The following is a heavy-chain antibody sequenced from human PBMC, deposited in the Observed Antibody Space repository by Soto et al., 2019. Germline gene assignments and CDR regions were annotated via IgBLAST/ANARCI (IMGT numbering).Heavy chain of an antibody. CDR1: GYTFTSYG. V-gene: IGHV1-3*01. CDR2: INAAHGDA. Sequence: ASVKVSCKASGYTFTSYGTHWVRQAPGQRLEWMGWINAAHGDAKHSPKYQGRVTITRNTSASTAYMELSSLRSDDTAVYYCLRRHVSAIGIVWFDHWGQVTLVTDAS. J-gene: IGHJ5*02. CDR3: LRRHVSAIGIVWFDH. D-gene: IGHD6-13*01.